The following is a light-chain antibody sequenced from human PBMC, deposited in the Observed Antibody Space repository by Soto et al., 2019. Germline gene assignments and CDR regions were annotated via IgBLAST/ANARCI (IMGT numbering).Light chain of an antibody. Sequence: EIVMTQSPATLSVSPGERATLSCRASQRVSSNLSWYQQKPGQAPRLLIYGASTRATGIPARFSGSGSGTEFTLTITSLQPDDFATYYCHQYYSFPRTFGQGTKVDIK. CDR1: QRVSSN. J-gene: IGKJ1*01. CDR2: GAS. CDR3: HQYYSFPRT. V-gene: IGKV3-15*01.